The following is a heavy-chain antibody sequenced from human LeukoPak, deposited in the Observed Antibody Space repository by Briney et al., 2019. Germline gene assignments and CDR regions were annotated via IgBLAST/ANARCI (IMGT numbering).Heavy chain of an antibody. CDR3: ARDNSVGDNAWWFDP. D-gene: IGHD1-26*01. CDR1: GYSFTIYG. CDR2: ISAYNGNT. V-gene: IGHV1-18*01. J-gene: IGHJ5*02. Sequence: GASLKVSSKPSGYSFTIYGISWVRHAPEQGLDRMGWISAYNGNTNYAQKLQGRVTMTTDTSKSTAYMELRSLRSEDTAIYYCARDNSVGDNAWWFDPWGQGTLVTVSS.